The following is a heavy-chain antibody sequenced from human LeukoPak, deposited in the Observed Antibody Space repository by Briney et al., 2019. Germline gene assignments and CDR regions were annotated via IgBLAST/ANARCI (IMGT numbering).Heavy chain of an antibody. CDR3: AKKGGYYYDSSGYYFFDY. D-gene: IGHD3-22*01. Sequence: GVSLRLSCAASGFTFSSYAMSWVRQAPGKGLEWVSAISGSGGSTYYADSVKGRFTISRDNSKNTLYLQMNSLRAEDTAVYYCAKKGGYYYDSSGYYFFDYWGQGTLVTVSS. CDR2: ISGSGGST. V-gene: IGHV3-23*01. CDR1: GFTFSSYA. J-gene: IGHJ4*02.